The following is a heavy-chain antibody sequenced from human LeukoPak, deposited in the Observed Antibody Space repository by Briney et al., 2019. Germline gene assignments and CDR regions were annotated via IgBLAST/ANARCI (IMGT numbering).Heavy chain of an antibody. D-gene: IGHD2-15*01. CDR1: GFTFSSYA. Sequence: GGSLRLSCAASGFTFSSYAFHWVRQAPGKGLEYVSAISSNGGSTYYADSVKGRFTISRDNSKNTLYLQMGSLRAEDMAAYYCAREARGGGPYDYWGQGTLVTVSS. J-gene: IGHJ4*02. CDR3: AREARGGGPYDY. V-gene: IGHV3-64*02. CDR2: ISSNGGST.